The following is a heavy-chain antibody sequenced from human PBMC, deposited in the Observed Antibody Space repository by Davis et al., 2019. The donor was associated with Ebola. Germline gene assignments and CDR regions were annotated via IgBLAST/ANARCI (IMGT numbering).Heavy chain of an antibody. Sequence: PGGSLRLSCTVSGGSISSYYWSWIRQPPGKGLEWIGYMYYSGDTSYNPSLNSRVTISVDTSRKQFSLKLTSVTAADTAVYYCARTTIFGVAGDWGQGTMVTVSS. CDR3: ARTTIFGVAGD. CDR1: GGSISSYY. CDR2: MYYSGDT. V-gene: IGHV4-59*01. D-gene: IGHD3-3*01. J-gene: IGHJ3*01.